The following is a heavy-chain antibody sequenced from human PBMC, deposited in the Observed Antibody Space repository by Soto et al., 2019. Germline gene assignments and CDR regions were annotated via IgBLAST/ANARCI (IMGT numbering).Heavy chain of an antibody. CDR1: GFTFSSYW. CDR2: IKEDGSAK. V-gene: IGHV3-7*03. J-gene: IGHJ4*02. CDR3: AKDSGRGSADYYFDY. Sequence: EVQLVESGGGLVQPGGSLRLSCAASGFTFSSYWMSWVRQAPGKGLEWVANIKEDGSAKSYVDSVKGRFTISRDNAKNSLYLQMNSLRAEDTAVYYCAKDSGRGSADYYFDYWGQGTLVTVSS. D-gene: IGHD3-10*01.